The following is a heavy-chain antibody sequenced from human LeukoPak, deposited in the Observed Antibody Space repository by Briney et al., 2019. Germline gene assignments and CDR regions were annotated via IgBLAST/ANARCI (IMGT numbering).Heavy chain of an antibody. J-gene: IGHJ4*02. V-gene: IGHV3-53*01. CDR3: ARSGSGWFDF. D-gene: IGHD6-19*01. CDR2: IYSDGST. CDR1: GLTVNSNF. Sequence: GGSLRLSCAASGLTVNSNFMSWVRQTPEKGLEWVSVIYSDGSTYYADSVKGRFTISRDNSKNTLYLQMNSLRAEDSAVYYCARSGSGWFDFWGQGTLVTVSS.